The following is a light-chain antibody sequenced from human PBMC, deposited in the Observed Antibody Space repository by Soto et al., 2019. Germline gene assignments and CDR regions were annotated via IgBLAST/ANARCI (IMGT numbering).Light chain of an antibody. CDR1: SSDVGSYNL. V-gene: IGLV2-23*02. CDR3: CSYAGSRGVV. Sequence: QSLLTQPASVSGSPGQSITISCTGTSSDVGSYNLVSWYQQHPGKAPKLMIYEVSKRPSGVSNRFSGSKSGNTASLTISGLQAEDEADYYCCSYAGSRGVVFGGGTKLTVL. CDR2: EVS. J-gene: IGLJ2*01.